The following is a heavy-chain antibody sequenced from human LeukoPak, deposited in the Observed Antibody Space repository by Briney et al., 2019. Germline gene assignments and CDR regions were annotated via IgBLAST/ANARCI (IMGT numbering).Heavy chain of an antibody. Sequence: SETLSLTCTVSGASIRNDYWSWVRQTQEKGLEWMGYIPATGGTNSHPSPKSRLTVSIDTSRNPPSLKLTAVTTADTAVYFCTRLARYHAFWGQAALVTVSS. CDR1: GASIRNDY. CDR2: IPATGGT. CDR3: TRLARYHAF. J-gene: IGHJ4*02. V-gene: IGHV4-4*09. D-gene: IGHD1-26*01.